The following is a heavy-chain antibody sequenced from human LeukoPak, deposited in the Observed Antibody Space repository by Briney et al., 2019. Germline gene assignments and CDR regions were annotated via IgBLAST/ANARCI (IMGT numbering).Heavy chain of an antibody. CDR3: ARGRVPAATYYFDY. V-gene: IGHV4-59*01. CDR1: GGSISSYY. CDR2: IYYSGST. D-gene: IGHD2-2*01. J-gene: IGHJ4*02. Sequence: PSEALSLTCTVSGGSISSYYWSWIRQPPGKGLEWIGYIYYSGSTNYNPSLKSRVTISVDTSKNQFSLKLSSVTAADTAVYYCARGRVPAATYYFDYWGQGTLVTVSS.